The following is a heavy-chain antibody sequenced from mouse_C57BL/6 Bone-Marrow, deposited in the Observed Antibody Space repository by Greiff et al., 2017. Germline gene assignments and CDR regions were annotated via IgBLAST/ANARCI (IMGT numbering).Heavy chain of an antibody. D-gene: IGHD4-1*01. V-gene: IGHV1-50*01. CDR1: GYTFTSYW. CDR3: ASSWDWFAY. CDR2: IDPSDSYT. J-gene: IGHJ3*01. Sequence: QVQLQQPGAELVKPGASVKLSCKASGYTFTSYWMQWVKQRPGQGLEWIGEIDPSDSYTNYNQKFKGKATLTVDTSSSTAYMQLSSLTSDDSAVYYCASSWDWFAYWGQGTLVTVSA.